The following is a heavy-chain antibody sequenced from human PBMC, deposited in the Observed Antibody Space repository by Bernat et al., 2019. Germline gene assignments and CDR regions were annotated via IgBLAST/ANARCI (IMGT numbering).Heavy chain of an antibody. Sequence: EVQLVESGGGLVQPGGSLRLSCASSGFTFTSYWMHWVRQTPGKGLVWVSRINRDGSITSYADAVKGRFNNSRDNGKNTLYLQMKSLRVEDTAVYHCVRIGYSSESLGIEYWGQGTLVTV. V-gene: IGHV3-74*01. CDR1: GFTFTSYW. CDR3: VRIGYSSESLGIEY. J-gene: IGHJ4*02. D-gene: IGHD6-25*01. CDR2: INRDGSIT.